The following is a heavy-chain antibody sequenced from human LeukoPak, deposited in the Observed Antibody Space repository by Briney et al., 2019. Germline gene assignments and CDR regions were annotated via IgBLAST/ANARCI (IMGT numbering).Heavy chain of an antibody. D-gene: IGHD5-18*01. V-gene: IGHV3-7*03. J-gene: IGHJ3*02. CDR3: ASLQRRLGYSYGDAFDI. CDR2: IKQDGSEK. CDR1: GFTFSSYW. Sequence: GGSLRLSCAASGFTFSSYWMSWVRQAPGKGLEWVANIKQDGSEKYYVDSVKGRFTISRDNAKNSLYLQMNSLRAEDTAVYYCASLQRRLGYSYGDAFDIWGQGTMVTVSS.